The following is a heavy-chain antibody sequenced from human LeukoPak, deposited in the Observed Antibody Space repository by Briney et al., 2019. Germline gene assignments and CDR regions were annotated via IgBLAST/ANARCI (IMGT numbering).Heavy chain of an antibody. J-gene: IGHJ3*02. CDR3: TTDRTREYYYDSSGYYYVAFDI. V-gene: IGHV3-15*01. Sequence: PGGSLRLSCAASGFIFSNAWMSWVRQAPGKGLEWVGRIKSKTDGGTTDYAAPVKGRFTISRDDSKNTLYLQMNSMKTEDTAVYYCTTDRTREYYYDSSGYYYVAFDIWGQGTVVTVSS. D-gene: IGHD3-22*01. CDR2: IKSKTDGGTT. CDR1: GFIFSNAW.